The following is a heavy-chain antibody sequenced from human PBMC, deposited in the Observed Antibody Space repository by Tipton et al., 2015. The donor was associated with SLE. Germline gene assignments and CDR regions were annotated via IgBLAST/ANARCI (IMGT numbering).Heavy chain of an antibody. CDR2: IWYDGSNK. D-gene: IGHD4-11*01. CDR1: GFTFSSYG. V-gene: IGHV3-33*01. J-gene: IGHJ4*02. CDR3: ARDGIQTVTLDY. Sequence: SLRLSCAASGFTFSSYGMHWVRQAPGKGLEWVAVIWYDGSNKYYADSVKGRFTISRDNSKNTVYLQMNSLRAEDTAVYYCARDGIQTVTLDYWGQGTLVTVSS.